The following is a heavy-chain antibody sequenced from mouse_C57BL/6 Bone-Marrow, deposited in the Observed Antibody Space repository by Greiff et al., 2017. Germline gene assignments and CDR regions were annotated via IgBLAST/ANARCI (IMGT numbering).Heavy chain of an antibody. D-gene: IGHD4-1*01. V-gene: IGHV1-81*01. Sequence: QVQLQQSGAELARPGASVKLSCKASGYTFTSYGISWVKQRPGQGLEWIGEIYPRSGNTYYNEKFKGKAILTADKSSSTAYMELRSLTSEDSAVYYCTRIDAPSGTYDFDYGGQGTTLTVSS. CDR2: IYPRSGNT. J-gene: IGHJ2*01. CDR1: GYTFTSYG. CDR3: TRIDAPSGTYDFDY.